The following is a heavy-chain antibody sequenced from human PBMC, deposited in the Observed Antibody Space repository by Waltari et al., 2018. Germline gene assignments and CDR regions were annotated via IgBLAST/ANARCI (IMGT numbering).Heavy chain of an antibody. J-gene: IGHJ4*02. CDR1: GFTFSSYT. Sequence: EVHLVESGGGLVKPGGSLGLSCAASGFTFSSYTMSWVRQAPGKGLERVSSISSSSRYIHYGDSVQGRFTVSRDNAKNSLYLQMDNLRDEDTGIYYCVTYGERYSYAGHWGQGTLVTVSS. CDR2: ISSSSRYI. CDR3: VTYGERYSYAGH. V-gene: IGHV3-21*01. D-gene: IGHD5-18*01.